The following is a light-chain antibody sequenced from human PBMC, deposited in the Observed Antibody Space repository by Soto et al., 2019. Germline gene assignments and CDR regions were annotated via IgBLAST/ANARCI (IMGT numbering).Light chain of an antibody. CDR3: QQFDSYSN. CDR2: KAS. CDR1: QNIGDL. Sequence: DIQMTQSPSTLSASVGDRVAITCRASQNIGDLLAWYQLKPGEAPKLLIYKASYLETGVPSRFSGSGSGTEFTFTISSLQPGDLATYYCQQFDSYSNVGGGTKVDIK. J-gene: IGKJ4*01. V-gene: IGKV1-5*03.